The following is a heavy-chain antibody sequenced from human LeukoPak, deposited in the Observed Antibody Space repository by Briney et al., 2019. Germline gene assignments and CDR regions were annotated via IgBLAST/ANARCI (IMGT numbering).Heavy chain of an antibody. V-gene: IGHV3-33*01. J-gene: IGHJ3*02. CDR1: GFTFSSYG. CDR3: ASNLVAGAFDI. D-gene: IGHD6-19*01. CDR2: IWYDGSNK. Sequence: GGPLRLSCAASGFTFSSYGMQGVRQAPGKGLEWVAVIWYDGSNKYYADSVKGRFTISRDNSKNTLYLQMNSLRAEDTAVYYCASNLVAGAFDIWGQGTMVTVSS.